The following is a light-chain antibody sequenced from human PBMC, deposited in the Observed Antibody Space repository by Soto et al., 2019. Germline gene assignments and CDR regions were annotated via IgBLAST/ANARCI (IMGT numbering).Light chain of an antibody. CDR2: GNN. CDR3: QSFDSDLSAFV. J-gene: IGLJ1*01. Sequence: LTQAPSISGAPGQRVTISCTGSSSNIGAGYDVHWFQQFPGTAPRLLIHGNNNRPSGVPDRFSGSESGTSASLAIAGLQAGDEAIYYCQSFDSDLSAFVFGAGTKVTVL. V-gene: IGLV1-40*01. CDR1: SSNIGAGYD.